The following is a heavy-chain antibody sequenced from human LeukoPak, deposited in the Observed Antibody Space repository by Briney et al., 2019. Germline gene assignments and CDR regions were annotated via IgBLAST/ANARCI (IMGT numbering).Heavy chain of an antibody. V-gene: IGHV3-21*01. Sequence: GGSLRLSRAASGFTFSSYSMNWVRQAPGKGLEWVSSISSSSSYIYYADSVKGRFTISRDNAKNSLYLQMNSLRAEDTAVYYCARDLTGYSSGWYGYLDYWGQGTLVTVSS. CDR2: ISSSSSYI. CDR3: ARDLTGYSSGWYGYLDY. J-gene: IGHJ4*02. D-gene: IGHD6-19*01. CDR1: GFTFSSYS.